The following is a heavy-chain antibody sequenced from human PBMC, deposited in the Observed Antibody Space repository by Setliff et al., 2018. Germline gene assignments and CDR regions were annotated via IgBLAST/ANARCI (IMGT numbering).Heavy chain of an antibody. CDR1: GGSISSGNYY. D-gene: IGHD1-26*01. CDR3: ARSPSSGAYWNPRPFYSDY. J-gene: IGHJ4*02. V-gene: IGHV4-61*09. CDR2: IQTSGTT. Sequence: SETLSLTCTVSGGSISSGNYYWSWIRQPAGKGLEWIGHIQTSGTTNYNPSVKSRVTISLDTSKNHFSLKLDSVTAADTALYYCARSPSSGAYWNPRPFYSDYWARGTLVTVSS.